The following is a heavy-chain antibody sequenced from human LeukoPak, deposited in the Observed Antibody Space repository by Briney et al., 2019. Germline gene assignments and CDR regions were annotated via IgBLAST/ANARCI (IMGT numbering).Heavy chain of an antibody. CDR3: AKARGASSGWRHDFDY. D-gene: IGHD6-19*01. Sequence: GGSLRLSCAASGFTFSSYGMHWVRQAPGKGLEWAAVIWYDGSNKYYADSVKGRFTISRDNSKNTLYLQMNSLRAEDTAVYYCAKARGASSGWRHDFDYWGQGTLVTVSS. CDR1: GFTFSSYG. CDR2: IWYDGSNK. J-gene: IGHJ4*02. V-gene: IGHV3-33*06.